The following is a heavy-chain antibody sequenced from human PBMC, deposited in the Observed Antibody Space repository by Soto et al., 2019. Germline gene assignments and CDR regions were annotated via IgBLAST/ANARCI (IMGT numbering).Heavy chain of an antibody. V-gene: IGHV4-34*01. CDR3: ARNVNPPYYCSSTSCYRYYYYYMDV. D-gene: IGHD2-2*01. CDR2: INHSGSA. Sequence: AETLSLTCAVYGGSFSGYCWSWIRQPPGKGLEWIGEINHSGSANYNPALKSRVTISVDTSKNQFSLKLSAVTAADTAVYYCARNVNPPYYCSSTSCYRYYYYYMDVWGKGTTVTVSS. J-gene: IGHJ6*03. CDR1: GGSFSGYC.